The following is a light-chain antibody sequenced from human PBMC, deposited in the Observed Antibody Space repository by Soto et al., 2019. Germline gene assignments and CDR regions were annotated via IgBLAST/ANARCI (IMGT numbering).Light chain of an antibody. CDR2: GAY. Sequence: IVWSQCPGPLSLSPGERAALWFRASQSVSIRLAWYQQKPGQAPRLLIYGAYSRATGTPDRFSGSGSGTDFTLTISRLEPEDFAVYYCQQYDNSPPLTFGGGTKVDIK. V-gene: IGKV3-20*01. CDR1: QSVSIR. J-gene: IGKJ4*01. CDR3: QQYDNSPPLT.